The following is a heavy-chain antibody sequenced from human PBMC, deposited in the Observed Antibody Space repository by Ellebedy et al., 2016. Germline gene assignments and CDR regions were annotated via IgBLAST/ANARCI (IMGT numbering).Heavy chain of an antibody. Sequence: SETLSLTCTVSGGSISSYYWSWIRQPPGKGLEWIGYIYYSGSTNYNPSLKSRVTISVDTSKNQFSLKLSSVTAADTAVYYCARRDYRYGMDVWGQGTTVTVSS. CDR3: ARRDYRYGMDV. D-gene: IGHD3-16*01. CDR2: IYYSGST. CDR1: GGSISSYY. V-gene: IGHV4-59*08. J-gene: IGHJ6*02.